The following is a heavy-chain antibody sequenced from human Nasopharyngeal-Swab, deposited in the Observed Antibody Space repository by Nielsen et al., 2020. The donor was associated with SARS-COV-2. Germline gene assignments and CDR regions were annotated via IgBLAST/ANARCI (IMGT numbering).Heavy chain of an antibody. D-gene: IGHD3-22*01. CDR3: ARDPRDYYDDSGYRDAFDY. V-gene: IGHV4-4*02. Sequence: GSLRLSCAVSGGSISSGKWWSWVRQAPEKGLEWIGEIYHSGITNYNPSLKSRVTISVDKSKNQFSLKLTSVTAADTAVYYCARDPRDYYDDSGYRDAFDYWGQGTLVTVSS. CDR2: IYHSGIT. CDR1: GGSISSGKW. J-gene: IGHJ4*02.